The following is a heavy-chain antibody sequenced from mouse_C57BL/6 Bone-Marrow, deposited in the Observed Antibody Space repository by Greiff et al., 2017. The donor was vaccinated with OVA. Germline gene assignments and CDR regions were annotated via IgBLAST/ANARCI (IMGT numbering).Heavy chain of an antibody. CDR3: ARNYYGSSRYWYFDV. CDR2: IDPSDSYT. D-gene: IGHD1-1*01. J-gene: IGHJ1*03. V-gene: IGHV1-50*01. CDR1: GYTFTSYW. Sequence: QVQLQQSGAELVKPGASVKLSCKASGYTFTSYWMQWVKQRPGQGLEWIGEIDPSDSYTNYNRKFKGKATLTVDTSSSTAYMQLSSLTSEDSAVYYCARNYYGSSRYWYFDVWGTGTTVTVSS.